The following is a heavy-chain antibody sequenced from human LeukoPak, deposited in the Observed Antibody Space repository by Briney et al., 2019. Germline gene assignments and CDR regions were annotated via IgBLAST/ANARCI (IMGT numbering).Heavy chain of an antibody. J-gene: IGHJ4*02. CDR3: ARGKYYDSSGYYYVRSPSVGLVY. V-gene: IGHV4-34*01. Sequence: SETLSLTCAVYGGSFSGYYWSWIRQPPGKGLEWIGEINHSGSTNYNPSLKSRVTISVDTSKNQFSLKLSPVTAADTAVYYCARGKYYDSSGYYYVRSPSVGLVYWGQGTLVTVSS. CDR2: INHSGST. D-gene: IGHD3-22*01. CDR1: GGSFSGYY.